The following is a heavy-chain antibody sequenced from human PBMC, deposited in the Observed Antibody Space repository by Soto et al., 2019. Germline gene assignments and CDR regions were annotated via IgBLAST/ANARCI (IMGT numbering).Heavy chain of an antibody. D-gene: IGHD3-9*01. Sequence: EVQLVESGGGLVQPGRSLRLSCAASGFTFDDYAMHWVRQGPGKGLEWVSGISWNSGSIGYADSVKGRFTISRDNAKNSLYLQMNSPRAEDTALYYCAKGTGYASYYFDYWGQGTLVTVSS. CDR3: AKGTGYASYYFDY. V-gene: IGHV3-9*01. J-gene: IGHJ4*02. CDR2: ISWNSGSI. CDR1: GFTFDDYA.